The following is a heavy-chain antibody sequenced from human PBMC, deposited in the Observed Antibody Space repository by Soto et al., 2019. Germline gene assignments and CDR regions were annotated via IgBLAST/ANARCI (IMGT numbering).Heavy chain of an antibody. CDR2: IWYDGSNK. CDR1: GFTFSSYG. D-gene: IGHD2-15*01. Sequence: QVQLVESGGGVVQPGRSLRLSCAASGFTFSSYGMHWVRQAPGKWLEWVAVIWYDGSNKYYADSVKGRFTISRDNSKNTLYLQMNSLRAEDTAVYYCAREGTYCSGGSCYPHFDYWGQGTLVTVSS. CDR3: AREGTYCSGGSCYPHFDY. J-gene: IGHJ4*02. V-gene: IGHV3-33*01.